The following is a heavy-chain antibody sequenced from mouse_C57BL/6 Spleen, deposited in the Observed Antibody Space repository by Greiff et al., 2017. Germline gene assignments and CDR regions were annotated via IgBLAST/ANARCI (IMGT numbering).Heavy chain of an antibody. Sequence: VQLQQSGPELVKPGASVKISCKASGYTFTDYYMNWVKQSHGKSLEWIGDINPNNGGTSYNQKFKGKATLTVDKASSTAYMELLSLTSEDSAVYYCARDGYYFDYWGQGTTLTVSS. V-gene: IGHV1-26*01. J-gene: IGHJ2*01. CDR1: GYTFTDYY. CDR2: INPNNGGT. CDR3: ARDGYYFDY. D-gene: IGHD2-3*01.